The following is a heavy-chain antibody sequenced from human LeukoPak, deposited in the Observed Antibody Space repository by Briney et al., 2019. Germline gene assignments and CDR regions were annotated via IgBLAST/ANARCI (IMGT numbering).Heavy chain of an antibody. V-gene: IGHV4-39*01. Sequence: PSETLSLTCTVCGGSISSSSYYWGWIRQPPGKGLEWIGSIYYSGSTYYNPSLKSRVTISVDTSKNQFSLKLSSVTAADTAVYYCATRITYYYDSSGYYFDFDYWGQGTLVTVSS. CDR3: ATRITYYYDSSGYYFDFDY. D-gene: IGHD3-22*01. CDR2: IYYSGST. J-gene: IGHJ4*02. CDR1: GGSISSSSYY.